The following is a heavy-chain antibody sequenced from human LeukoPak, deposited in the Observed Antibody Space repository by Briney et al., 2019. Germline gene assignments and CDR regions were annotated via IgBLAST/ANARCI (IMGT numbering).Heavy chain of an antibody. V-gene: IGHV3-23*01. D-gene: IGHD5-24*01. CDR2: ISASGGT. CDR1: GFTFSSYD. CDR3: AKDYSAYNYLADFDY. Sequence: GGSLRLSCAASGFTFSSYDMSWVPQAPGKGLEWVSAISASGGTYYADSVKGRFTISRDNSNNTLYLQMDSMRAEDTAVYYCAKDYSAYNYLADFDYWGQGTLVTVSS. J-gene: IGHJ4*02.